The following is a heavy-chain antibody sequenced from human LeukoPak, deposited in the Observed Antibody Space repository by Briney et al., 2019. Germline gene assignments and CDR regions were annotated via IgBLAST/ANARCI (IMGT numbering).Heavy chain of an antibody. CDR3: ARGGWLALKPFDY. J-gene: IGHJ4*02. D-gene: IGHD6-19*01. CDR2: INHSGST. Sequence: SETLSLTCAVYGGSFSGYYWSWIRQPPGKGLEWIGEINHSGSTNYNPSLKSRVTISVDTSKNQFSLKLSSVTAADTAVYYCARGGWLALKPFDYWGQGTLVTAPS. CDR1: GGSFSGYY. V-gene: IGHV4-34*01.